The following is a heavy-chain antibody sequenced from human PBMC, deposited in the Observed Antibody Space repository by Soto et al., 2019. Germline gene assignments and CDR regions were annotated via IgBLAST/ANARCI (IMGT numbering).Heavy chain of an antibody. Sequence: EVQLVESGGGLVKPGGSLRLSCAASGFTFSNAWMNWVRQAPGKGLEWVGRIKSKTDGGTTDYAAPVKGRFTLSKEDSKNTLYLQMNSLNSEDTAVYYCFSSYFHASSGYYSSHRAEYFQHWGQGTLVTVSS. CDR2: IKSKTDGGTT. D-gene: IGHD3-22*01. CDR1: GFTFSNAW. V-gene: IGHV3-15*07. J-gene: IGHJ1*01. CDR3: FSSYFHASSGYYSSHRAEYFQH.